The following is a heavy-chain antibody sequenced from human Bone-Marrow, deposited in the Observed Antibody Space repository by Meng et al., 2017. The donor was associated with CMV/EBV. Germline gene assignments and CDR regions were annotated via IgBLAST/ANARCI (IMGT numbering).Heavy chain of an antibody. CDR2: INHSGIT. CDR3: ARDQDHYYDSSGYYDY. D-gene: IGHD3-22*01. CDR1: GESFTDSW. J-gene: IGHJ4*02. Sequence: SETLSLTCAVYGESFTDSWWSWIRQSPGKGLEWIGEINHSGITKYNPSLESRVSISVDTSKNQFSLDLRSVTAADTAVYYCARDQDHYYDSSGYYDYWGQGTLVTVSS. V-gene: IGHV4-34*01.